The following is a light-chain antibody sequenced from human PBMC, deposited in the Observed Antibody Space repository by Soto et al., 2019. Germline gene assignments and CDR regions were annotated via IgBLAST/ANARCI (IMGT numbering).Light chain of an antibody. CDR2: KVS. Sequence: DVVMTQSPLSLPVTLGQSASISCRSSQSLGYDDGNTYVNWFQQRPGQPPRRLIYKVSERDSGVPDRFRGSGSGTEFTLTISRVEAEDVGVYFCMQGTYWPFTFGPGTKVDFK. J-gene: IGKJ3*01. V-gene: IGKV2-30*01. CDR1: QSLGYDDGNTY. CDR3: MQGTYWPFT.